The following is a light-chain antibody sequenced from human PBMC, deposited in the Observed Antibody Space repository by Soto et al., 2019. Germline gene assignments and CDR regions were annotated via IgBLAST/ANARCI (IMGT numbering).Light chain of an antibody. V-gene: IGKV3-20*01. CDR2: AAS. CDR1: QSVTSNY. Sequence: IVLTQSPGTLSLSPGEGATLSCRASQSVTSNYLAWYQRKPGQAPRLLIYAASSRDTGIPDRFSGSGSGTDFTLAIRRLEPEDFAVYYCQQYGSTPPTFGQGTKVEIK. J-gene: IGKJ1*01. CDR3: QQYGSTPPT.